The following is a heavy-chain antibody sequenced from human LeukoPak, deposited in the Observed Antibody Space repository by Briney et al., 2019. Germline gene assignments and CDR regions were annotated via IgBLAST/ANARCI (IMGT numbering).Heavy chain of an antibody. Sequence: SQTLSLTCTVSGGSISSGGYYWSWIRQHPGKGLEWIGCIYYSGSTYYNPSLKSRVTISVDTSKNQFSLKLSSVTAADTAVYYCARADYYDSSGYLYYFDYWGQGTLVTVSS. CDR1: GGSISSGGYY. V-gene: IGHV4-31*03. CDR3: ARADYYDSSGYLYYFDY. J-gene: IGHJ4*02. CDR2: IYYSGST. D-gene: IGHD3-22*01.